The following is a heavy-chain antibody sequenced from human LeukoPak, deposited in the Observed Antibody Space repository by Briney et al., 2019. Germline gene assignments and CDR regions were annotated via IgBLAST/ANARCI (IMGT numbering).Heavy chain of an antibody. Sequence: GGSLRLSCVASRFNFDEYSMDWVRQVPGKGLEWVSSISSNSHYIYYADSVKGRFTITRDNAEKSLYLQMNSLRVEDTAVYYCVRGKKPGWDMSYFDYWGQGILVTVSS. V-gene: IGHV3-21*01. D-gene: IGHD1-14*01. CDR1: RFNFDEYS. CDR2: ISSNSHYI. CDR3: VRGKKPGWDMSYFDY. J-gene: IGHJ4*02.